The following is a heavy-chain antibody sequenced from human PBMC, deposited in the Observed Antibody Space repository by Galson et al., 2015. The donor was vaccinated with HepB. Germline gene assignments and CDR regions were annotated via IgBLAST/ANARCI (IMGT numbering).Heavy chain of an antibody. V-gene: IGHV1-18*01. CDR3: ARDRTISGSYIVDY. Sequence: SVKVSCKASGGTFSSYAISWVRQAPGQGLEWMGWISAYNGNTNYAQKLQGRVTMTTDTSTSTACMELRSLRSDDTAVYYCARDRTISGSYIVDYWGQGTLVAVSS. CDR1: GGTFSSYA. CDR2: ISAYNGNT. J-gene: IGHJ4*02. D-gene: IGHD1-26*01.